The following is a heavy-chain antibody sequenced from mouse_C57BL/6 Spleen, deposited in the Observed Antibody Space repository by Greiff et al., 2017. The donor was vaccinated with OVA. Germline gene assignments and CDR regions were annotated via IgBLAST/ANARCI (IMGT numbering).Heavy chain of an antibody. V-gene: IGHV1-61*01. Sequence: QVQLQQPGAELVRPGSSVKLSCKASGYTFTSYWMDWVKQRPGQGLEWIGNIYPSDSETHYNQKFKDKATLTVDKSSSTAYMQLSSLTSEDSAVYYCARERGSQLRSLYWYFDVWGTGTTVTVSS. CDR2: IYPSDSET. J-gene: IGHJ1*03. CDR3: ARERGSQLRSLYWYFDV. CDR1: GYTFTSYW. D-gene: IGHD3-2*02.